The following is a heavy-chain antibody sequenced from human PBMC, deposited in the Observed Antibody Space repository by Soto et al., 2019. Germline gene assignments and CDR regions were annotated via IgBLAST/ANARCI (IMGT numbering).Heavy chain of an antibody. CDR3: YRGSGIQLVY. D-gene: IGHD6-25*01. Sequence: ASVKVSCKASGYTFISYLIHWMRQAPGQGLEWMGIINPNGGSTNYARKFQGRVTMTRDTSTSTVYMELSSLRSEDTAMYYCYRGSGIQLVYWGQGPLVTVSS. CDR2: INPNGGST. V-gene: IGHV1-46*03. J-gene: IGHJ4*02. CDR1: GYTFISYL.